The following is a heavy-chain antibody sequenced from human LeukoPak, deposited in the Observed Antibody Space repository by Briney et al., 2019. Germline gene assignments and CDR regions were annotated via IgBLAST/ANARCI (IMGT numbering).Heavy chain of an antibody. V-gene: IGHV4-61*08. CDR3: ARGYRDGYNYYYFQH. J-gene: IGHJ1*01. CDR1: GGSISSGDYY. D-gene: IGHD5-24*01. Sequence: SETLSLTCTVSGGSISSGDYYWSWIRQPPGKGLEWIGYIYYSGSTNYNPSLKSRVTISVDTSKNQFSLKLSSVTAADTAVYYCARGYRDGYNYYYFQHWGQGTLVTVSS. CDR2: IYYSGST.